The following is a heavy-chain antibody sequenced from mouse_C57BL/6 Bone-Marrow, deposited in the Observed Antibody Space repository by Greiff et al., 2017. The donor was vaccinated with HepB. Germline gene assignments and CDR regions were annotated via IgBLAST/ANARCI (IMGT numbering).Heavy chain of an antibody. V-gene: IGHV1-50*01. CDR2: IDPSDSYT. Sequence: VQLQQPGAELVKPGASVKLSCKASGYTFTSYWMQWVKQRPGQGLEWIGEIDPSDSYTNYNQKFKGKATLTVDTSSTTAYMQLSRLTSGDSAVYYCARWAYYSGSSYCYYWGQGTTLTVSS. D-gene: IGHD1-1*01. CDR1: GYTFTSYW. J-gene: IGHJ2*01. CDR3: ARWAYYSGSSYCYY.